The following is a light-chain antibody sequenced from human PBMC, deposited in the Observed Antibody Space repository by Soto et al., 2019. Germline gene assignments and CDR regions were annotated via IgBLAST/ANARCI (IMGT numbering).Light chain of an antibody. J-gene: IGLJ7*01. CDR2: RNN. CDR3: AAWDHSLSGPLAV. V-gene: IGLV1-47*01. Sequence: QSVLTQPPSASGTPGQRVTISCSGSSSNIGSNYVYWYQQLPGTAPKLLIYRNNQRPSGVPDRFSGSKSGTSASLAISGLRSEDEADYYCAAWDHSLSGPLAVFGGGTQLTVL. CDR1: SSNIGSNY.